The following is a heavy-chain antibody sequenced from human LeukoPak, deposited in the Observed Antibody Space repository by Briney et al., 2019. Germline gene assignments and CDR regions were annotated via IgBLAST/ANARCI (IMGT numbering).Heavy chain of an antibody. CDR2: IYSGGST. CDR3: ARDPPARYSSGWYSY. Sequence: GGSLRLSCAASGFTVSSNYMSWVRQAPGKGLEWVSVIYSGGSTYYADSVKGRVTISRDNSKNTLYLQMNSLRAEDTAVYYCARDPPARYSSGWYSYWGQGTLVTVSS. CDR1: GFTVSSNY. V-gene: IGHV3-53*01. D-gene: IGHD6-19*01. J-gene: IGHJ4*02.